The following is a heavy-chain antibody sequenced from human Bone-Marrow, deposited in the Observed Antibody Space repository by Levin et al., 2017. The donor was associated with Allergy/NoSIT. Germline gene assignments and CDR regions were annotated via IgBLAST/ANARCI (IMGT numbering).Heavy chain of an antibody. D-gene: IGHD3-16*01. CDR1: GGSISSGGYY. V-gene: IGHV4-31*03. CDR2: IYYSGST. CDR3: ARGNYDYVWGRKGPFDY. Sequence: SCTVSGGSISSGGYYWSWIRQHPGKGLEWIGYIYYSGSTYYNPSLKSRVTISVDTSKNQFSLKLSSVTAADTAVYYCARGNYDYVWGRKGPFDYWGQGTLVTVSS. J-gene: IGHJ4*02.